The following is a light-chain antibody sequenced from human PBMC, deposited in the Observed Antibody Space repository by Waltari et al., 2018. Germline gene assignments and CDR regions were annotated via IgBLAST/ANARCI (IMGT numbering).Light chain of an antibody. V-gene: IGLV1-44*01. CDR2: SND. CDR1: ASNIGSSV. CDR3: AAWDDSINGPA. Sequence: QSVLTQTPSASGAPGQTVAISCSGSASNIGSSVVTWYQQLPGTTPTLLIYSNDQRPSGVPGRFSGSKSATSASLAISGVQSEDEAQYYCAAWDDSINGPAFGGGTKLTV. J-gene: IGLJ3*02.